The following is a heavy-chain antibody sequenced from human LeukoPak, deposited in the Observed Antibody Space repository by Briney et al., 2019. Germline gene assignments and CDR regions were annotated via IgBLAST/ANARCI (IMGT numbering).Heavy chain of an antibody. CDR2: IRYDGSSE. Sequence: GGSLRLSCAASGFTFSSYGMHWVRQAPGKGLEWVAFIRYDGSSEYYADSVKGRFTISRDNSKNTLYLQMNSLRAEDTAVYYCARPYGPGAFEIWGQGTMVTVSS. CDR3: ARPYGPGAFEI. V-gene: IGHV3-30*02. D-gene: IGHD4-17*01. J-gene: IGHJ3*02. CDR1: GFTFSSYG.